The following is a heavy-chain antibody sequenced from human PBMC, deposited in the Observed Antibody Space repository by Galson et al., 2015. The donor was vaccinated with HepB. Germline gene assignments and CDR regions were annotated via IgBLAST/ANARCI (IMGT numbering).Heavy chain of an antibody. D-gene: IGHD3-10*01. CDR2: INPNSGGT. Sequence: SVKVSCKASGYTFTGYYMHWVRQAPGQGLEWMGRINPNSGGTNYAQKFQGRVTMTRDTSISTAYMELSRLRSDDTAVYYCARHPYYYYGSGSYLHWFDPWGQGTLVTVSS. V-gene: IGHV1-2*06. CDR3: ARHPYYYYGSGSYLHWFDP. CDR1: GYTFTGYY. J-gene: IGHJ5*02.